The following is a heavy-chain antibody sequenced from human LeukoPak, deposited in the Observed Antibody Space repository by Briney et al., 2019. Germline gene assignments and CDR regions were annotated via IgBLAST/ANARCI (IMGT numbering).Heavy chain of an antibody. CDR3: ARPDYYDSSGYYYSSFDY. V-gene: IGHV1-3*01. D-gene: IGHD3-22*01. Sequence: ASVKVSCKASGYTFTSYAMHWVRQAPGQRLEWMGWINAGNGNTKYSQKFQGRVTITRDTSASTPYMELSSLRSEDTAVYYCARPDYYDSSGYYYSSFDYWGQGTLVTVSS. CDR1: GYTFTSYA. CDR2: INAGNGNT. J-gene: IGHJ4*02.